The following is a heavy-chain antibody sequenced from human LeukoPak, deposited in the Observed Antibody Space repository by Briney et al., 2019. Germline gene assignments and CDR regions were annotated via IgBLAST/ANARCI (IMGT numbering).Heavy chain of an antibody. CDR3: AIGGSTSPVRLGGQYYFDY. J-gene: IGHJ4*02. V-gene: IGHV1-69*04. CDR1: GGTFSSYA. D-gene: IGHD2-2*01. Sequence: ASVKVSCKASGGTFSSYAISWVRQAPGQGLEWMGRIIPIIGTANYAQKFQGRVTITADKSTSTAYMELSSLRSEDTAVYYCAIGGSTSPVRLGGQYYFDYWGQGTLVTVSS. CDR2: IIPIIGTA.